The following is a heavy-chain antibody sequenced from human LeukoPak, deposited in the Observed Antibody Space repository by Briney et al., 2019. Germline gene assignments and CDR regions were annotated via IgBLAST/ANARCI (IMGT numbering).Heavy chain of an antibody. CDR3: ARTGTPTADWFDP. D-gene: IGHD1-1*01. V-gene: IGHV1-2*02. CDR2: IYPNSCTT. Sequence: SVNVSYRPSRYTFTRYYMHWVRQAPGQGLEGMGWIYPNSCTTNYAQNPQGRVTITSDTSISTAYMELSRLRSDDTAFYYCARTGTPTADWFDPWGQGTLVTVSS. CDR1: RYTFTRYY. J-gene: IGHJ5*02.